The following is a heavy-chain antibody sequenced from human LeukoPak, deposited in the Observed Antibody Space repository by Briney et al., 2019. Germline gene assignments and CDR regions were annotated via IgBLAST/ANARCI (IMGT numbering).Heavy chain of an antibody. J-gene: IGHJ4*02. CDR3: ATYYYDSSGYFDY. CDR1: GGTFSSYA. V-gene: IGHV1-69*05. CDR2: IIPIFGTA. D-gene: IGHD3-22*01. Sequence: SVKVSCKASGGTFSSYAISWVRQAPGQGLEWMGGIIPIFGTANYAQKFQGRVTITTDESTSTAYMELSSLSSEDTAVYYCATYYYDSSGYFDYWGQGTLVTVSS.